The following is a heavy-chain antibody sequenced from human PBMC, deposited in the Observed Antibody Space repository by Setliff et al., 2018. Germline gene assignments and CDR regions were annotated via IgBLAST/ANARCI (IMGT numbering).Heavy chain of an antibody. CDR2: ITSRGTTT. V-gene: IGHV3-11*01. CDR1: GFTFRDYX. CDR3: VRDSPYCVNGVCRGY. D-gene: IGHD2-21*01. Sequence: GSLRXSCAXSGFTFRDYXXGXXXXAPGKGLEWVSYITSRGTTTFXTDSVXGXFAISRDNARNSLYLQMNNLRAEDTAVYXCVRDSPYCVNGVCRGYWGQGTQVTVSS. J-gene: IGHJ4*02.